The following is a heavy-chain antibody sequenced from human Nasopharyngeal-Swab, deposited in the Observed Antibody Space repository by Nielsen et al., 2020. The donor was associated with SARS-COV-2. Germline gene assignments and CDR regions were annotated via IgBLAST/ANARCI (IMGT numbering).Heavy chain of an antibody. CDR1: GYSAC. CDR3: SSWSRSNWFDY. CDR2: IYFSDSRT. V-gene: IGHV5-51*01. Sequence: KVSCKASGYSACIGWVRQMPGKGLEWMGNIYFSDSRTVYSQSFEGQVTLSADKAISTAYPQWHSLKASDTAIYFCSSWSRSNWFDYWGLGTPVTVSA. D-gene: IGHD1-1*01. J-gene: IGHJ4*02.